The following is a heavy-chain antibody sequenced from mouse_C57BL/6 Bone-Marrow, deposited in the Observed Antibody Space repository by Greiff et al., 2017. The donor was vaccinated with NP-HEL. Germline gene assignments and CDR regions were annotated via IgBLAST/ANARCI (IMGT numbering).Heavy chain of an antibody. V-gene: IGHV5-17*01. Sequence: EVKLLESGGGLVKPGGSLKLSCAASGFTFSAYGMHWVRQAPEKGLEWVAYISSGSSTIYYADTVKGRFTFSRDNAKNTLFLQMTSLRSEDTAMYYCARASITTVVDWYFDVWGTGTTVTVSS. D-gene: IGHD1-1*01. CDR2: ISSGSSTI. CDR1: GFTFSAYG. CDR3: ARASITTVVDWYFDV. J-gene: IGHJ1*03.